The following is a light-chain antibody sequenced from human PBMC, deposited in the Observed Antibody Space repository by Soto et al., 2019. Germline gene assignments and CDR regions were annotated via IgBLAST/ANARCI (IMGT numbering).Light chain of an antibody. V-gene: IGLV2-14*01. CDR3: CSYTTSNTRQIV. CDR1: SSDVGGYNY. J-gene: IGLJ1*01. CDR2: DVS. Sequence: QSVLTQPASVSGSPGQSITISCTGTSSDVGGYNYVSWYQQHPGKAPKFMIYDVSNRPSGVSNRFSGSKSGYTASLTISGLQAEDEADYYCCSYTTSNTRQIVFVTGTKVTVL.